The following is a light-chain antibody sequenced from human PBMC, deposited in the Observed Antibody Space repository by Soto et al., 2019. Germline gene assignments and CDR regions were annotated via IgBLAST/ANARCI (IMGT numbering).Light chain of an antibody. CDR2: DAS. Sequence: EIVLTQSPATLSLSPGARASLSCRASQSVSSNLAWYQQKPGQAPRLLISDASNRATGIPARFTGSGSGTDFTLTISSLEPEDFAVYYCQQRSTWPYTFGQGTKLEIK. CDR3: QQRSTWPYT. J-gene: IGKJ2*01. V-gene: IGKV3-11*01. CDR1: QSVSSN.